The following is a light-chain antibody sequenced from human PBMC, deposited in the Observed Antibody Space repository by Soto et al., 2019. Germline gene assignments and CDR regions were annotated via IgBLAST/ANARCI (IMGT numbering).Light chain of an antibody. Sequence: EIVLTQSPGTLCLSPGERATLSCRASQSVSSSSLAWYQQKRGQAPRLLIHGASSRATCIPDRFSGSGSGTDFTLTISRLEPEDFAVYYCQQYGSSPRTFGQGTKVDIK. CDR3: QQYGSSPRT. CDR2: GAS. J-gene: IGKJ1*01. CDR1: QSVSSSS. V-gene: IGKV3-20*01.